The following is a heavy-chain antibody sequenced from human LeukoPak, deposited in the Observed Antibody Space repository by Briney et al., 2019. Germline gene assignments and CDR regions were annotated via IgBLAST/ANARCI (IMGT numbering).Heavy chain of an antibody. CDR1: GGSISSSSYY. V-gene: IGHV4-39*07. Sequence: PSETLSLTCTVSGGSISSSSYYWGWIRQPPGKGLEWIGSIYYSGSTYYNPSLKSRVTISVDTSKNQFSLKLSSVTAADTAVYYCARVGSVPCYMDAWGKGSTVTISS. CDR3: ARVGSVPCYMDA. J-gene: IGHJ6*03. CDR2: IYYSGST.